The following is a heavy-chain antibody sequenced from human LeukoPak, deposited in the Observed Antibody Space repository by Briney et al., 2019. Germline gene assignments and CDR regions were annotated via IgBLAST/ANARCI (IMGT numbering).Heavy chain of an antibody. CDR3: ARGPSRAPFDY. J-gene: IGHJ4*02. Sequence: SETLSLTCAVYGGSFSGYYWSWIRQPPGKGLEWIGEINHSGSTNYNPSLKSRVTISVDTSKNQFSLKLSSVTAAGTAVYYCARGPSRAPFDYWGQGTLVTVSS. CDR2: INHSGST. V-gene: IGHV4-34*01. CDR1: GGSFSGYY.